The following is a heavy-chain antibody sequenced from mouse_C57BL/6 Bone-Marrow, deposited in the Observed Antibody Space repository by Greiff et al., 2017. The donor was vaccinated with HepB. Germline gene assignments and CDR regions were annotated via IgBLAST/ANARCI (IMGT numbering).Heavy chain of an antibody. CDR1: GYTFTDYY. J-gene: IGHJ2*01. CDR2: IYPGSGNT. CDR3: ARWDSNYY. V-gene: IGHV1-76*01. D-gene: IGHD2-5*01. Sequence: VQLQQSGAELVRPGASVKLSCKASGYTFTDYYINWVKQRPGQGLEWIARIYPGSGNTYYNEKFKGKATLTAEKSSSTAYMQLSSLTSEDSAVYFCARWDSNYYWGQGTTLTVSS.